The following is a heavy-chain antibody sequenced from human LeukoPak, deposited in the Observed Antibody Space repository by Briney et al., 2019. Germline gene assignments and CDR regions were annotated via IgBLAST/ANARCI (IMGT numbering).Heavy chain of an antibody. D-gene: IGHD5-18*01. CDR1: GYTFTGYY. V-gene: IGHV1-2*02. J-gene: IGHJ4*02. Sequence: ASVKVSCKASGYTFTGYYMHWVRQAPGQGLEWMGWINPNSGGTNYAQKFQGRVTMTRDTSISTAYMELSRLRSDDTAVYYCARREYSYGSVDCWGQGTLVTVSS. CDR2: INPNSGGT. CDR3: ARREYSYGSVDC.